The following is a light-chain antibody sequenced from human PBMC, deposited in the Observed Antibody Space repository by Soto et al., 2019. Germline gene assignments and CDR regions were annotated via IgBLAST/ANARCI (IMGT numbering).Light chain of an antibody. CDR2: HVT. V-gene: IGLV2-14*01. CDR1: SSDVGAYNY. J-gene: IGLJ1*01. Sequence: QSVVTHLASVSGFLGQSITISCSGTSSDVGAYNYFPWYQQYPGKAPKLMTYHVTDRPSGVSNRFSGSKSGNTASLTISGLQAEDEADYYCCSYTTSNTFVFGTGTKVTVL. CDR3: CSYTTSNTFV.